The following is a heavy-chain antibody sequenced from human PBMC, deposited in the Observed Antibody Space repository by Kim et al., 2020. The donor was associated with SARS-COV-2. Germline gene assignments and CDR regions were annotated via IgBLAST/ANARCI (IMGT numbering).Heavy chain of an antibody. CDR1: GYSFTSYW. V-gene: IGHV5-10-1*01. CDR3: ARHWNIEGGLAAAGTMGN. J-gene: IGHJ4*02. CDR2: IDPSDSYT. Sequence: GESLKISCKGSGYSFTSYWISWVRQMPGKGLEWMGRIDPSDSYTNYSPSFQGHVTISADKSISTAYLQWSSLKASDTAMYYCARHWNIEGGLAAAGTMGNWGQGTLVTVSS. D-gene: IGHD6-13*01.